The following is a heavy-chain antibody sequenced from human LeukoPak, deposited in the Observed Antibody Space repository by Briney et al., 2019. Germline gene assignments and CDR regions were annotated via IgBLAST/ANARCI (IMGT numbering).Heavy chain of an antibody. CDR2: FDPEDGET. CDR3: ARGQGSVAGTDWYFDL. Sequence: ASVKVSCKVSGYTLTELSMHWVRQAPGKGLEWMGGFDPEDGETIYAQKFQGRVTMTRNTSISTAYMELSSLRSEDTAVYYCARGQGSVAGTDWYFDLWGRGTLVTVSS. J-gene: IGHJ2*01. CDR1: GYTLTELS. V-gene: IGHV1-24*01. D-gene: IGHD6-19*01.